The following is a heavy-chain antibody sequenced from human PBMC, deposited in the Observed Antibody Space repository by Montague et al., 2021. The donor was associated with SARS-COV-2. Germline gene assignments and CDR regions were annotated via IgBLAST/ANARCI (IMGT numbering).Heavy chain of an antibody. D-gene: IGHD3-16*01. J-gene: IGHJ5*02. CDR3: ALPLGGARFDP. Sequence: SETLSLTCTVSGGSISSDNWWTWVRQPPGKGLEWIGDIFHSGTTNYNPSLKSRLTISVDKSKNQISLKLISVTAADTAMYYCALPLGGARFDPWGQGTLATVPS. V-gene: IGHV4-4*02. CDR2: IFHSGTT. CDR1: GGSISSDNW.